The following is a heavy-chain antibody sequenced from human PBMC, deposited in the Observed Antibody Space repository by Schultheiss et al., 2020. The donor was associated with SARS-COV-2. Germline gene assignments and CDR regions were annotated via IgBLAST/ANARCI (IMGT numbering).Heavy chain of an antibody. CDR3: ARGLDIVVVPATMDNWFDP. Sequence: ASVKVSCKASGYTFTSYGISWVRQAPGQGLEWMGWMNPNSGNTGYAQKLQGRVTMTTDTSTSTAYMELRSLRSDDTAVYYCARGLDIVVVPATMDNWFDPWGQGTRVTVSS. J-gene: IGHJ5*02. V-gene: IGHV1-18*01. CDR1: GYTFTSYG. CDR2: MNPNSGNT. D-gene: IGHD2-2*03.